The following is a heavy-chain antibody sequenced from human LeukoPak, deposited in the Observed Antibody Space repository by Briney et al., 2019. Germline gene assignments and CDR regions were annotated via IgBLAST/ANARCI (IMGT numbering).Heavy chain of an antibody. Sequence: GGSLRLSCAASGLTFSSYAMSWVRQAPGKGLEWVSAISGSGGSTYYADSVKGRFTISGDNSKNTLYLQMNSLRVEDTAVYYCAKLRARIVATIEAFDIWGQGTMVTVSS. CDR2: ISGSGGST. CDR1: GLTFSSYA. J-gene: IGHJ3*02. CDR3: AKLRARIVATIEAFDI. V-gene: IGHV3-23*01. D-gene: IGHD5-12*01.